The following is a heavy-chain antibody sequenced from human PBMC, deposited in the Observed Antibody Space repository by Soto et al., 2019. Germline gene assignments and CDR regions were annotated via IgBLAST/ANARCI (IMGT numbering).Heavy chain of an antibody. D-gene: IGHD2-2*01. CDR3: ARMKIPAGLIAFDY. Sequence: QVKLQQWGAGLLKPSETLSLTCSVYGGSFSGYYWHWIRQSPGKGLEWIGEVDHTGSTNYNPALRSRVPISVDTSKYQFSLNLSSVTAADTAVYSCARMKIPAGLIAFDYWGQGTVVTVSS. V-gene: IGHV4-34*02. CDR1: GGSFSGYY. J-gene: IGHJ4*02. CDR2: VDHTGST.